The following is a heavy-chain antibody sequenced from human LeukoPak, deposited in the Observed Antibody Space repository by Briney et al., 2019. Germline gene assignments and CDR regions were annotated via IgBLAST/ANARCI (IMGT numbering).Heavy chain of an antibody. CDR2: TSGNGCSK. CDR1: GFTFSSYS. V-gene: IGHV3-23*01. Sequence: GGSLRLSCAASGFTFSSYSMSWVRQAPGKGLEWVPATSGNGCSKYYADSVKGRFNISRENSKNKLYLQMNSLRAEDTAVYYCANPPYSKDAFDIWGQGTMVTVS. CDR3: ANPPYSKDAFDI. J-gene: IGHJ3*02. D-gene: IGHD4-11*01.